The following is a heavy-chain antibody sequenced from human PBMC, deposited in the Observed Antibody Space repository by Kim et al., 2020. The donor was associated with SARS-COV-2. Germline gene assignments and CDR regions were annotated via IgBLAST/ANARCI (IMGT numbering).Heavy chain of an antibody. CDR1: GGSISSGGYY. J-gene: IGHJ6*02. CDR2: IYYSGST. D-gene: IGHD3-3*01. Sequence: SETLSLTCTVSGGSISSGGYYWSWIRQHPGKGLEWIGYIYYSGSTYYNSSLKSRVTISVDTSKNQFSLKLSSVTAAETAVYYCARDLGLEGYYYYGMDVWGQGTTVTISS. CDR3: ARDLGLEGYYYYGMDV. V-gene: IGHV4-31*03.